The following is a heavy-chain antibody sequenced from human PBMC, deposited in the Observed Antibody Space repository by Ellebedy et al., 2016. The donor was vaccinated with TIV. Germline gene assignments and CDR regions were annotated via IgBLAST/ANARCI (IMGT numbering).Heavy chain of an antibody. CDR3: AKDRIFGDGYWVFDF. Sequence: GESLKISCSTSGFTFADYTMSWFRQAPGKGLEWVSGIVGSGATKYADSVKGRFSISRDNSKSTVDLQMNSLRADDTAIYYCAKDRIFGDGYWVFDFWGQGTVVTVST. V-gene: IGHV3-23*01. CDR1: GFTFADYT. D-gene: IGHD5-18*01. CDR2: IVGSGATK. J-gene: IGHJ4*02.